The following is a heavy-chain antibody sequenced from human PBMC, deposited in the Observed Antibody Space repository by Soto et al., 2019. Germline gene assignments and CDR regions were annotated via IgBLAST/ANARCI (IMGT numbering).Heavy chain of an antibody. J-gene: IGHJ4*02. D-gene: IGHD3-16*01. Sequence: EVQLVESGGGSAQPGGSLRLSCAASGFTFSSRWMHWVRQDPGQGLQWVSRIRHDGADSNYADFVGGRFTISGDNTKNTLHLQMNSLRAEDTAVYFCAADRVACWGSLGHWGQGTLVTVSS. CDR2: IRHDGADS. V-gene: IGHV3-74*01. CDR3: AADRVACWGSLGH. CDR1: GFTFSSRW.